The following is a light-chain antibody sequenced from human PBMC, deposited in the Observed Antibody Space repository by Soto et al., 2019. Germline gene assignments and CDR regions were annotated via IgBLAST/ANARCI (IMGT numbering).Light chain of an antibody. CDR2: AAS. J-gene: IGKJ1*01. V-gene: IGKV1-8*01. Sequence: AIRMTQSPSSFSASTGDRVTITCRASQGISSYLAWYQQEPGKAPKLLIYAASSLQSGLPSRFSGSGSGTDFTLTISSLEPEDFAVYYCQQRTDRPPWTFGQGTKVESK. CDR3: QQRTDRPPWT. CDR1: QGISSY.